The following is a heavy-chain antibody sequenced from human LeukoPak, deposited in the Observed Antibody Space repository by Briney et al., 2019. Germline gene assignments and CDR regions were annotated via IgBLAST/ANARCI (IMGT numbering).Heavy chain of an antibody. Sequence: PSETLSLTCTVSGYSISSGYYWGWIRQPPGKGLEWIGSIYHSGGTYYNPSLKSRVTISVDTSKNQFSLKLSSVTPADTAVYYCARDLGREYSSGWYDYWGQGTLVTVSS. CDR2: IYHSGGT. J-gene: IGHJ4*02. V-gene: IGHV4-38-2*02. D-gene: IGHD6-19*01. CDR1: GYSISSGYY. CDR3: ARDLGREYSSGWYDY.